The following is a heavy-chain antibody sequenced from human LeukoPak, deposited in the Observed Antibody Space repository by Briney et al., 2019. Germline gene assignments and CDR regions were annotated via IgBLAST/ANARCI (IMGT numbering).Heavy chain of an antibody. CDR2: IYYSGST. Sequence: SETLSLTRTVSGGSISSRSYYWGWIRQPPGKGLEWIGNIYYSGSTYYNPSFKSRVTISVDTSKSHFSLKLTSVTAADTALYYCARKGPNSSWYWYCDLWGRGTLVTVSS. J-gene: IGHJ2*01. V-gene: IGHV4-39*02. CDR3: ARKGPNSSWYWYCDL. D-gene: IGHD6-13*01. CDR1: GGSISSRSYY.